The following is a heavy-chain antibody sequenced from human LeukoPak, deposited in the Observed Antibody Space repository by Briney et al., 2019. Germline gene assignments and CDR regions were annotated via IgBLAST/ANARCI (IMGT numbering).Heavy chain of an antibody. Sequence: ASVKVSCKASGYTFTSYGISWVRQAPGQGLEWMGWISAYNGNTNYAQKLQGRVTMTTDTSTSTAYMELRSLRSDDTAVYYCARHGGPRPSLYSSSSHYFDYWGQGTLVTVSS. CDR3: ARHGGPRPSLYSSSSHYFDY. D-gene: IGHD6-6*01. V-gene: IGHV1-18*01. J-gene: IGHJ4*02. CDR1: GYTFTSYG. CDR2: ISAYNGNT.